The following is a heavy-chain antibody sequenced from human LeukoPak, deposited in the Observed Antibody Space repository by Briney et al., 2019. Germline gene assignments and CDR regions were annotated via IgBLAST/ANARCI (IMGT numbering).Heavy chain of an antibody. CDR1: GFTFSSYW. CDR3: ARVASNGPMMATFDI. D-gene: IGHD3-22*01. Sequence: GGCLRLSCAASGFTFSSYWMHWVRQAPGKGLVWVSRINGDGTNISYADSVRGRFTISRDNAKNTLYLQVNSLRAEDTAVYYCARVASNGPMMATFDIWGQGTMVTVSS. CDR2: INGDGTNI. V-gene: IGHV3-74*01. J-gene: IGHJ3*02.